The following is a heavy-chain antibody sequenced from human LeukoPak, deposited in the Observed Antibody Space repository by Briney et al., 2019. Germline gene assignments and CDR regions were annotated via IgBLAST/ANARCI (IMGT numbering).Heavy chain of an antibody. V-gene: IGHV1-69*10. J-gene: IGHJ4*02. CDR2: IIPILGIA. D-gene: IGHD3-22*01. CDR3: ARDPTGNYYDSSGYYSDY. Sequence: ASVTVSFKASVGTFIGYAISWVRQAPGQGLAWMGLIIPILGIANYEQKSQGRVTITAEKSTSTAYMELSSLRSEDTAVYYCARDPTGNYYDSSGYYSDYWGQGTLVTVSS. CDR1: VGTFIGYA.